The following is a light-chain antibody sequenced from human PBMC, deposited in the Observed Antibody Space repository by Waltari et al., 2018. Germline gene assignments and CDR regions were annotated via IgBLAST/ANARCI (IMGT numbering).Light chain of an antibody. V-gene: IGKV1-39*01. CDR3: QQTYSSPPT. CDR2: AAS. J-gene: IGKJ1*01. Sequence: DIQMTQSPSSLSASVGDRVTITCRASQTISTFLNWYQQKSGKVPNLLIYAASSLESGVPSRFSGSGSETDFTLTISSLQPDDFATYFCQQTYSSPPTFGLGTKVEIK. CDR1: QTISTF.